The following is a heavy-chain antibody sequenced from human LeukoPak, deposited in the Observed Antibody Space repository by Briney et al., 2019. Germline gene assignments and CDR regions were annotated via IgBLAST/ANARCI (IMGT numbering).Heavy chain of an antibody. CDR1: GFIFSSYA. CDR2: ISYDGSNK. J-gene: IGHJ4*02. CDR3: ARDYRRYIDY. D-gene: IGHD1-14*01. Sequence: GRSLRLSCAVSGFIFSSYAMHWVRQAPGKGLEWVAAISYDGSNKYYADSVKGRFTISRDNSKNTLYLQMNSLRAEDTAVYYCARDYRRYIDYWGQGTLVTVSS. V-gene: IGHV3-30-3*01.